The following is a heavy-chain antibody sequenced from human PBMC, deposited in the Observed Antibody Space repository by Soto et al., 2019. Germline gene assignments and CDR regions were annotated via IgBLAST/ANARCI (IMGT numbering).Heavy chain of an antibody. D-gene: IGHD2-2*01. V-gene: IGHV3-23*01. J-gene: IGHJ3*02. Sequence: GGSLRLSCAASGFTFSILAMSRVSQAPGKGRGWVSAISGSGGSTYYADSVKGRFTISRDNSKNTLYLQMNSLRAEDTAVYYCAKVRSADCSSTSCAIGAFDIWGQGTIVTVSS. CDR2: ISGSGGST. CDR3: AKVRSADCSSTSCAIGAFDI. CDR1: GFTFSILA.